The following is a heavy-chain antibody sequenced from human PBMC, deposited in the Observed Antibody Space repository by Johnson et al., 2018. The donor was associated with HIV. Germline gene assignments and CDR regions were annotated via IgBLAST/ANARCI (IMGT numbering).Heavy chain of an antibody. V-gene: IGHV3-30*18. CDR1: GFPFSSYA. D-gene: IGHD2-8*02. CDR3: AKSGLFVLVVYAPDVFDF. CDR2: ISYDGTNK. Sequence: HVQLVESGGGVVQPGRSLRLSCAASGFPFSSYAMHWVRQSPGKGLEWVAVISYDGTNKYFADSVKGRFTISRDNSKNTLYLQMNSLRADDTAVYYCAKSGLFVLVVYAPDVFDFCGQGTMVTVSS. J-gene: IGHJ3*01.